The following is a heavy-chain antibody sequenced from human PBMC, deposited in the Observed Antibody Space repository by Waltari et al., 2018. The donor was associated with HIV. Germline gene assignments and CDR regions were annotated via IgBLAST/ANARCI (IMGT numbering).Heavy chain of an antibody. CDR3: ARKGAAGFFYFDC. J-gene: IGHJ4*02. CDR1: GYTFTSYA. D-gene: IGHD2-15*01. CDR2: INTGNDNT. V-gene: IGHV1-3*04. Sequence: QVQLVQSGAEVKKPGASVKVSCKASGYTFTSYAIHWVRQAPGQRLEWMGWINTGNDNTEYSQKSQGRVTIARDTSASTAYMELSSLTSEDTAIYDCARKGAAGFFYFDCWGQGTLVTVSS.